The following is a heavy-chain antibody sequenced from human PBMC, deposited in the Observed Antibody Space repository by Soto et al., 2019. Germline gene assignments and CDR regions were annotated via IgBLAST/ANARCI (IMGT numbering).Heavy chain of an antibody. Sequence: SETLSLTCTVSGGSISSYYWSWIRQPPGKGLEWIGYIYYSGSTNYNPSLKSRVTISVDTSKNQFSLKLSSVTAADTAVYYCARGLSRGSCPQCRYLDYWGQGTLVTVSS. D-gene: IGHD2-15*01. V-gene: IGHV4-59*01. CDR1: GGSISSYY. CDR2: IYYSGST. J-gene: IGHJ4*02. CDR3: ARGLSRGSCPQCRYLDY.